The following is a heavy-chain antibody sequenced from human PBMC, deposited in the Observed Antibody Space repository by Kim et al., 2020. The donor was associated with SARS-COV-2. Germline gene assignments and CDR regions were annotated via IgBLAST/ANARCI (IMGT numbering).Heavy chain of an antibody. Sequence: GGSLRLSCAASGFTFSTYGMHWVRQAPGKGLVWVSRINSDGSSTSYADSVKGRFTISRDNAKNTLYLQMNSLRVEDTAVYYCATDPQYYYGMDVWGQGTTVTVSS. CDR3: ATDPQYYYGMDV. CDR1: GFTFSTYG. J-gene: IGHJ6*02. CDR2: INSDGSST. V-gene: IGHV3-74*01.